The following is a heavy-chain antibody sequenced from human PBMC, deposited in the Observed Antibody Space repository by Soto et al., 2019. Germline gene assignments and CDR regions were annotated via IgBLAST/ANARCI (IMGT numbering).Heavy chain of an antibody. CDR3: ARVGGYYRSGPKNFHH. CDR1: CYTFTSYG. J-gene: IGHJ1*01. V-gene: IGHV1-18*04. CDR2: ISAYNGNT. D-gene: IGHD3-10*01. Sequence: ASVKVSCKASCYTFTSYGISWVRQAPGQGVEWMGWISAYNGNTNYAQKLQGRVTMTTDTSTSTAYMELRSLRAGDTAVYYCARVGGYYRSGPKNFHHWGQGSVVTFYS.